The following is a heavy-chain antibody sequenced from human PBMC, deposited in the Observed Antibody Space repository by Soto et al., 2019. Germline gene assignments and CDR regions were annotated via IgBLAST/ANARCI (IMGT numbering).Heavy chain of an antibody. V-gene: IGHV3-66*01. J-gene: IGHJ4*02. CDR3: TPGREQNFQ. CDR2: IYSGGNT. D-gene: IGHD1-26*01. Sequence: EVLLVESGGGLVQPGGSLRLSCAASGLTVSNNHITWVRQAPGKGLEWVSLIYSGGNTYYADSVKGRFTISRDSSRNTVYLQMHSLRPEDTAVYYCTPGREQNFQWGQGTLVTVSS. CDR1: GLTVSNNH.